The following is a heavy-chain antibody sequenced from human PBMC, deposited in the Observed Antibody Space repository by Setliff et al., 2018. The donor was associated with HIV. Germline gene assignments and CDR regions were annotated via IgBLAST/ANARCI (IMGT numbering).Heavy chain of an antibody. Sequence: SETLSLTCTVSGASVNSDDYYWSWIRQTPGKGLEWIGYIYYSGDTYYKATLQSRATILLDTSKNQFFLTLTSVTAADTAVYFFARVPFGSGSYYFDFWGQGTLVTVSS. CDR2: IYYSGDT. CDR3: ARVPFGSGSYYFDF. J-gene: IGHJ4*02. V-gene: IGHV4-30-4*01. D-gene: IGHD3-10*01. CDR1: GASVNSDDYY.